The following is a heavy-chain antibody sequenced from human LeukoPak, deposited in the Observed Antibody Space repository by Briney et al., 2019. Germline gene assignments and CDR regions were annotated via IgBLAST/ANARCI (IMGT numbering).Heavy chain of an antibody. Sequence: PGGSLRLSCAASGFTFSSYSMNWVRQAPGKGLEWVSSISSSSYIYYADSVKGRFTISRDNAKNSLYLQMNSLRAEDTAVYYCAIYGDYFSQSKWGQGTLVTVSS. D-gene: IGHD4-17*01. CDR1: GFTFSSYS. CDR3: AIYGDYFSQSK. V-gene: IGHV3-21*01. CDR2: ISSSSYI. J-gene: IGHJ4*02.